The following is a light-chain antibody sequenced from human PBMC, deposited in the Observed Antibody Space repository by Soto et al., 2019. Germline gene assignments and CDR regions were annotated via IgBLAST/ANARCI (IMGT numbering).Light chain of an antibody. CDR1: QGISSY. J-gene: IGKJ3*01. V-gene: IGKV1-9*01. CDR3: QQFRSYPPT. Sequence: DIQLTQSPSFLSASVGDRVTITCRASQGISSYLAWYQQRPGKAPKLLIYAASTLQSGVPSRFSGGGSGTEFTLTINLQPEDFATYYCQQFRSYPPTFGPGTIVD. CDR2: AAS.